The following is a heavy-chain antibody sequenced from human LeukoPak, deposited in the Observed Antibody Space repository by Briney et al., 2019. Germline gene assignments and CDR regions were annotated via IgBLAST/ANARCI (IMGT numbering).Heavy chain of an antibody. V-gene: IGHV3-73*01. CDR1: GFTFSGSA. J-gene: IGHJ5*02. CDR2: IKSKANSYAT. D-gene: IGHD6-19*01. Sequence: GGSLRLSCAASGFTFSGSAMHWVRQASGKGLEWVGRIKSKANSYATAYAASVKGRFTISRDDSKNTAYLQMNSLKTEDTAVYYCTRHKSRDGYYSSGWHWFDPWGQGTLVTVSS. CDR3: TRHKSRDGYYSSGWHWFDP.